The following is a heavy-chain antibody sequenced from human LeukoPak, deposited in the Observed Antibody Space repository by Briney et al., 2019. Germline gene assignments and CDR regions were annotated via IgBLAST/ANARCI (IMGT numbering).Heavy chain of an antibody. CDR1: GFTFSNAW. CDR3: TTDKDLGEWLVWDADSFLFDYYFDY. Sequence: GGSLRLSCAASGFTFSNAWMSWVRQAPGKGLEWVGRIKSKTDGGTIDYAAPVKGRFTISRDDSKNTLYLQMNSLKTEDTAVYYCTTDKDLGEWLVWDADSFLFDYYFDYWGQGTLVTVSS. CDR2: IKSKTDGGTI. D-gene: IGHD6-19*01. V-gene: IGHV3-15*01. J-gene: IGHJ4*02.